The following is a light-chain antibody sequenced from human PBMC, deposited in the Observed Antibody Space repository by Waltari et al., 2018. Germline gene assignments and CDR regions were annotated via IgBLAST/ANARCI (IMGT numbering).Light chain of an antibody. CDR2: GAS. Sequence: PGERVTLSCRASQSASRALAWYQQKPGQAPRLLIFGASNRATGIPDRFSGSGSETDFSLTISRLEPEDFAVYYCQHYVRLPATFGRGTKVEIK. CDR1: QSASRA. J-gene: IGKJ1*01. V-gene: IGKV3-20*01. CDR3: QHYVRLPAT.